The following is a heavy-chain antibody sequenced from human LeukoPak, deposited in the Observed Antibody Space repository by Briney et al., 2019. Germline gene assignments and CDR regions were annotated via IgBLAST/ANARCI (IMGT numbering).Heavy chain of an antibody. J-gene: IGHJ5*02. V-gene: IGHV4-59*01. CDR3: ATVSGRRGWFDP. CDR2: IYYSGST. Sequence: PSETLSLTCTVSGGSISSYYWSWIRQPPGKGLEWIGYIYYSGSTNYNPSLKSRVTISVDTSKNQFSLMLSSVTAADTAVYYCATVSGRRGWFDPWGQGTLVTVSS. CDR1: GGSISSYY.